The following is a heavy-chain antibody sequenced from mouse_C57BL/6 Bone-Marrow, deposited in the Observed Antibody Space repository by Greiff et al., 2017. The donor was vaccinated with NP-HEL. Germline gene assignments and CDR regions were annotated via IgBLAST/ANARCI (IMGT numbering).Heavy chain of an antibody. Sequence: VQLQESGPGLVQPSQSLSITCTVSGFSLTSYGVHWVRQSPGKGLEWLGVIWSGGSTDYNAAFISRLSISKDNSKSQVFFKMNSLQADDTAIYYCAREGTTVVALYYYAMDYWGQGTSVTVSS. J-gene: IGHJ4*01. CDR3: AREGTTVVALYYYAMDY. D-gene: IGHD1-1*01. CDR2: IWSGGST. V-gene: IGHV2-2*01. CDR1: GFSLTSYG.